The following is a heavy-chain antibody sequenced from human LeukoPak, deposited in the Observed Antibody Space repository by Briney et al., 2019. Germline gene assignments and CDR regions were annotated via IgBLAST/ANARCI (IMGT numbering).Heavy chain of an antibody. D-gene: IGHD6-19*01. CDR2: ISYDGSNK. CDR1: GFTFSSYA. CDR3: VLSSGWSPYYFDY. Sequence: GGSLRLSCAASGFTFSSYAMHWVRQAPGKGLEWVAVISYDGSNKYYADSVKGRFTISRDNAKNSLYLQMNSLRAEDTAVYYCVLSSGWSPYYFDYWGQGTLVTVSS. J-gene: IGHJ4*02. V-gene: IGHV3-30-3*01.